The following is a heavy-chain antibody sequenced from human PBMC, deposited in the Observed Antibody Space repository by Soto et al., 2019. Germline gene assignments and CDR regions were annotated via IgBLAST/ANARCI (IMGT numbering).Heavy chain of an antibody. D-gene: IGHD2-15*01. Sequence: QVQLQESGPGLVKPSQTLSLTCTVSGGSISSGGYYWSWIRQHPGKGLEWIGYIYYSGSTYYNPSLKSRVTISVDTSKNQFSLKLSSVTAADTAVYYCARDARYCSGGSCYPADGYGMDVWGQGTTVPVSS. J-gene: IGHJ6*02. CDR2: IYYSGST. V-gene: IGHV4-31*03. CDR3: ARDARYCSGGSCYPADGYGMDV. CDR1: GGSISSGGYY.